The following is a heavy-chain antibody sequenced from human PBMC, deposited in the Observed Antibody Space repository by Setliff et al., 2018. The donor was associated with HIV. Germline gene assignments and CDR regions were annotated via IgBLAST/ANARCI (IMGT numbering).Heavy chain of an antibody. CDR2: INTDGSNT. Sequence: PGGSLRLSCAASGFTFSSSWMHWVRQALGKGLVWVSRINTDGSNTNYADSVKGRFTISRDNAKNTLFLQMNSLRAEDTALYYCVREPGAPGYFDYWGQGTLVTVSS. D-gene: IGHD7-27*01. CDR1: GFTFSSSW. V-gene: IGHV3-74*01. CDR3: VREPGAPGYFDY. J-gene: IGHJ4*02.